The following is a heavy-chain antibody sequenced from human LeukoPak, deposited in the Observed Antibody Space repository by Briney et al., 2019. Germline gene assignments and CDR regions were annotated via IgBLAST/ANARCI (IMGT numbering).Heavy chain of an antibody. Sequence: GGSLRLSCAASGFTFSNAWMSWVRQAPGKGLEWVGRIKSKTDGGTTDYAAPVKGRFTISRDDSKNMLYLQMNSLKTEDTAVYYCTTDLGGQLGDYWGQGTLVTVSS. CDR2: IKSKTDGGTT. J-gene: IGHJ4*02. D-gene: IGHD3-16*01. CDR3: TTDLGGQLGDY. V-gene: IGHV3-15*01. CDR1: GFTFSNAW.